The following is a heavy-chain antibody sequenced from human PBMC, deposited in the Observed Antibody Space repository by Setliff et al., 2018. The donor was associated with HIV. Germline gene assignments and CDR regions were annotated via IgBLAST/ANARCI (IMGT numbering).Heavy chain of an antibody. V-gene: IGHV4-4*09. J-gene: IGHJ4*02. CDR3: ARAPPYSTGWGLDY. CDR2: IYTTGST. D-gene: IGHD6-19*01. CDR1: GDSISNYY. Sequence: SETLSLTCTVSGDSISNYYWSWVRQPPGKGLEWIGYIYTTGSTNYNPSLKSRVTMSVDTSKNQFSLRLTSVTAADTAVYFCARAPPYSTGWGLDYWGQGTLVTGSS.